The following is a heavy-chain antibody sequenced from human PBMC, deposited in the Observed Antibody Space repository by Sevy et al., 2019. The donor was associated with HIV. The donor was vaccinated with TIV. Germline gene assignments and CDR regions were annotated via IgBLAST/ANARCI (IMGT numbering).Heavy chain of an antibody. CDR3: ARVYYYDSSGPGY. D-gene: IGHD3-22*01. CDR1: GYNFNNYY. V-gene: IGHV1-46*02. Sequence: SSVKVSCKASGYNFNNYYMHWVRQAPGQGLEWMGIINPSGGSTSYAQKFQGRVTMTRDTSTSTVYMELSSLRSEDTAVYYCARVYYYDSSGPGYWGQGTLVTVSS. CDR2: INPSGGST. J-gene: IGHJ4*02.